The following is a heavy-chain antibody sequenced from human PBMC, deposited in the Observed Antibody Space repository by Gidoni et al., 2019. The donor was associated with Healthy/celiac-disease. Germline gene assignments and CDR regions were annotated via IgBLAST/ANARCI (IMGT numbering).Heavy chain of an antibody. J-gene: IGHJ4*02. CDR1: GFTFSSYS. CDR3: AESRRGSGSFLDY. V-gene: IGHV3-48*02. CDR2: ISSSSSTI. D-gene: IGHD3-10*01. Sequence: EVQLVESGGGLVQPGGSLRLSCAASGFTFSSYSMNWVRQAPGKGLEWVSYISSSSSTIYYADSVKGRFTISRDNAKNSLYLQMNSLRDEDTAVYYCAESRRGSGSFLDYWGQGTLVTVSS.